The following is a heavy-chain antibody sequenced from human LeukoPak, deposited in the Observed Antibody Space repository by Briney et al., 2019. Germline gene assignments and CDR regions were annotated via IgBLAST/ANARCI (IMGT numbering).Heavy chain of an antibody. Sequence: ASVKVSCKASGYTFTSYDFNWVRQATGQRPEWMGWMSPNGGDTGYAQKFQDRVTMTRNTSISTAYMELSSLRSDDTAVYYCARGPPNWGYDYWGPGTLVTVSS. V-gene: IGHV1-8*01. D-gene: IGHD7-27*01. CDR3: ARGPPNWGYDY. CDR1: GYTFTSYD. J-gene: IGHJ4*02. CDR2: MSPNGGDT.